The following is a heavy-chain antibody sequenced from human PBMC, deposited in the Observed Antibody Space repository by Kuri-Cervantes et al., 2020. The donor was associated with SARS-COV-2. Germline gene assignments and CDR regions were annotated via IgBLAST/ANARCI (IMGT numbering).Heavy chain of an antibody. CDR3: ARDYCSSTSCDNDAFDI. CDR1: GFTFSSYS. J-gene: IGHJ3*02. D-gene: IGHD2-2*02. Sequence: GESLKISCAASGFTFSSYSMNWVRQAPGKGLEWVSSISSSSYIYYADSVKGRFTISRDNAKNSLYLQMNSLRAEDTAVYYCARDYCSSTSCDNDAFDIWGQGTMVTVSS. V-gene: IGHV3-21*01. CDR2: ISSSSYI.